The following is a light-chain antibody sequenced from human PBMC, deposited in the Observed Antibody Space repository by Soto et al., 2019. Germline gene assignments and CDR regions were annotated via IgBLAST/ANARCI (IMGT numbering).Light chain of an antibody. J-gene: IGKJ5*01. CDR3: QQYNSWTLIT. CDR2: GAS. CDR1: QSISSN. Sequence: EIVMTQSPATLSVSPGERATLSCRASQSISSNLAWYQQKPGQAPRLLVYGASTRATGIPARFSGTGSGTEFTLTISSLQSEDFAVYYCQQYNSWTLITFRQGTRLEIK. V-gene: IGKV3-15*01.